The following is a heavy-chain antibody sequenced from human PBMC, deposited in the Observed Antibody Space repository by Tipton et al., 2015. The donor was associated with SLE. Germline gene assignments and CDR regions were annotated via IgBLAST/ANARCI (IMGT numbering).Heavy chain of an antibody. D-gene: IGHD3-10*01. CDR2: INHSGST. CDR3: LRSGGY. V-gene: IGHV4-34*01. J-gene: IGHJ4*02. CDR1: GGSISSYY. Sequence: TLSLTCTVSGGSISSYYWSWIRQPPGKGLEWIGEINHSGSTNYNPSLKSRVTISVDTSKNQFSLQLSSVTAADTAVYYCLRSGGYWGQGTLVTVSS.